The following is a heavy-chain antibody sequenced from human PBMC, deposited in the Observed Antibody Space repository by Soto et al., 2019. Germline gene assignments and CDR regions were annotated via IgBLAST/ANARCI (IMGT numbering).Heavy chain of an antibody. Sequence: QVLLQESGPGLVEPSETLSLTCTVSGGSINNYYWNWIRQPPGKGLEWIGSIHYSGSTNYKPTLKSRVTISVATAKNQSSLKLNSVTAAAAAAYYCATGRFSALVRGVLIFDPWGQGTLVTVSS. CDR2: IHYSGST. J-gene: IGHJ5*02. CDR1: GGSINNYY. CDR3: ATGRFSALVRGVLIFDP. V-gene: IGHV4-59*01. D-gene: IGHD3-10*01.